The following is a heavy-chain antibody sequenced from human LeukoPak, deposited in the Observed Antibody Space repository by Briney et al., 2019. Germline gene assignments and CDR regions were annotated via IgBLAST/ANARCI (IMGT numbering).Heavy chain of an antibody. CDR3: ASCSTSSGSYYGDY. CDR2: IIPIFGTA. Sequence: SVKVSCKASGYTFTSYGISWVRQAPGQGLEWMGGIIPIFGTANYAQKFQGRVTITADESTSTAYMELSSLRSEDTAVYYCASCSTSSGSYYGDYWGQGTLVTVSS. J-gene: IGHJ4*02. V-gene: IGHV1-69*13. D-gene: IGHD1-26*01. CDR1: GYTFTSYG.